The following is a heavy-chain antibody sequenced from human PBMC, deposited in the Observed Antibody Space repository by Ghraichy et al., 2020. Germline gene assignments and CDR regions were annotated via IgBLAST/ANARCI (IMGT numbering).Heavy chain of an antibody. V-gene: IGHV4-39*02. Sequence: SETLSLTCTVSGGSISSSSYYWGWIRQPPGKGLEWIGSIYYSGSTYYNPSLKRRVTISVDTSKNHFSLKLSSVTAADTAVYYCARLTLTMIEYPTGPRGTFDYWGQGTLVTVSS. D-gene: IGHD3-22*01. CDR3: ARLTLTMIEYPTGPRGTFDY. J-gene: IGHJ4*02. CDR2: IYYSGST. CDR1: GGSISSSSYY.